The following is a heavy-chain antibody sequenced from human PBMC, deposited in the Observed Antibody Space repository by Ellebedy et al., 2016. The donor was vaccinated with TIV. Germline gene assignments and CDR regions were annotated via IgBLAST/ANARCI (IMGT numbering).Heavy chain of an antibody. D-gene: IGHD3-22*01. J-gene: IGHJ3*02. V-gene: IGHV4-31*03. CDR2: IYYSGST. CDR3: ARGYYYDSSGYYRGKIDAFDI. CDR1: GGSISSGGYY. Sequence: SETLSLTCTVSGGSISSGGYYWSWIRQHPGKGLEWIGYIYYSGSTYYNPSLKSRVTISVDRSKNQFSLKLSSVTAADTAVYYCARGYYYDSSGYYRGKIDAFDIWGQGTMVTVSS.